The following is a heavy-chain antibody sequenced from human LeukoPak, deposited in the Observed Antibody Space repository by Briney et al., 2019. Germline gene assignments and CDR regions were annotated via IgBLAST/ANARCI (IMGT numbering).Heavy chain of an antibody. V-gene: IGHV1-2*02. D-gene: IGHD5-24*01. CDR2: INPNSGGT. Sequence: ASVKVSCKAPGYTFTGYYMHWVRQAPGQGLEWMGWINPNSGGTNYAQKFQGRVTMTRDTSISTAYMELSRLRSDDTAVYYCARVDYSRRHIKLEMATIAFDYWGQGTLVTVSS. CDR3: ARVDYSRRHIKLEMATIAFDY. CDR1: GYTFTGYY. J-gene: IGHJ4*02.